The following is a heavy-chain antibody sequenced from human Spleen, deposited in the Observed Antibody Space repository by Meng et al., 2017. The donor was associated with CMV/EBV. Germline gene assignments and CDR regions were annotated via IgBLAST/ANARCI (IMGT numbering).Heavy chain of an antibody. CDR1: GYTFNMHG. V-gene: IGHV1-18*01. CDR3: ARDVFRSGSQATFDP. D-gene: IGHD3-10*01. Sequence: ASVKVSCKTSGYTFNMHGVSWVRQAPGQGLEWMGWISPHTGNTKYAQKFQGRVTMTTDTSTTTAYIELRSLTSDDTAVYYCARDVFRSGSQATFDPWGQGTLVTVSS. CDR2: ISPHTGNT. J-gene: IGHJ5*02.